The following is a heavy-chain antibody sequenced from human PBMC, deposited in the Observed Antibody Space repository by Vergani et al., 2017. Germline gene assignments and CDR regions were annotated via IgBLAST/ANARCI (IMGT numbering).Heavy chain of an antibody. D-gene: IGHD2-15*01. CDR1: GGSISSGSYY. CDR2: IYTSGST. Sequence: QVQLQESGPGLVKPSQTLSLTCTVSGGSISSGSYYWSWIRQPAGNGLEWIGRIYTSGSTNYNPSLKSRVTISVDTSKNRISLKLSSVTAADTAGYYWARDVLLVGACNXFDPWGQGTLVTVSS. V-gene: IGHV4-61*02. J-gene: IGHJ5*02. CDR3: ARDVLLVGACNXFDP.